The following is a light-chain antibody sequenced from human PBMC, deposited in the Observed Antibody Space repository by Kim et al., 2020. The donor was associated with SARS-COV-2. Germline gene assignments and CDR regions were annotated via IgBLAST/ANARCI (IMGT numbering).Light chain of an antibody. Sequence: GQSVAISCTGTSSDVGVYNFVAWYQQHPGRAPKLMIYDVNKRPSGVPDRFSGSKSGNTVSLTISGLQADDEADYYCCSYAGSFTWVFGGGTQLTVL. CDR3: CSYAGSFTWV. CDR2: DVN. CDR1: SSDVGVYNF. J-gene: IGLJ3*02. V-gene: IGLV2-11*03.